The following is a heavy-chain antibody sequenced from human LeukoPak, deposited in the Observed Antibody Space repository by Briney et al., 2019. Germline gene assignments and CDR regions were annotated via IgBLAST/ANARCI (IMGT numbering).Heavy chain of an antibody. CDR2: INHSGST. J-gene: IGHJ4*02. V-gene: IGHV4-34*01. CDR3: ARDHMQLLMYYFDY. CDR1: GGSFSGYY. Sequence: SETLSLTCAVYGGSFSGYYWSWIRQPPGKGLEWIGEINHSGSTYYNPSLKSRVSISVDTSKNQFSLKLSSVTAADTAVYYCARDHMQLLMYYFDYWGQGTLVTVSS. D-gene: IGHD6-6*01.